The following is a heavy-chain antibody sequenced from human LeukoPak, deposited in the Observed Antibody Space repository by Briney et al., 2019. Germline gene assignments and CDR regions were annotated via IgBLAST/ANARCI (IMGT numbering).Heavy chain of an antibody. CDR3: AREYDILTGPQYNWFDP. CDR2: INWNGGST. D-gene: IGHD3-9*01. J-gene: IGHJ5*02. V-gene: IGHV3-20*04. CDR1: GFTFDDYG. Sequence: GGSLRLSCAASGFTFDDYGMSWVRQAPGKGLEWVSGINWNGGSTRYVDSVKSRFTISRDNAKNSLYLQMKSLRAEDTALYYCAREYDILTGPQYNWFDPWGQGTLVTVSS.